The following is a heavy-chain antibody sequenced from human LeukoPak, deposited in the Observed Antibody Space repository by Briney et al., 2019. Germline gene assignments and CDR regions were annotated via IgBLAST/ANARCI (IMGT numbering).Heavy chain of an antibody. CDR1: GFTFSSYS. CDR2: ISSSSSYI. J-gene: IGHJ3*02. D-gene: IGHD3-16*01. Sequence: GGSLRLSCAASGFTFSSYSMNWVRQAPGKGLEWVSSISSSSSYIYYADSVKGRFTISRDNAKNSLYLQMNSLRAEDTAVYYCARFARGSAFDNWGQGTMVTVSS. V-gene: IGHV3-21*01. CDR3: ARFARGSAFDN.